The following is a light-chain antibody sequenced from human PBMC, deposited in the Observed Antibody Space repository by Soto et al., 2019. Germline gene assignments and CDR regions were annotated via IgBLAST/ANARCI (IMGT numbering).Light chain of an antibody. V-gene: IGLV2-14*01. J-gene: IGLJ1*01. Sequence: QSALTQPAPVSGSPGQSITISCTGTSSDVGAYNYVSWFQQYPGKAPKLMIYDVSNRPSGVSNRFSGSKSGNTASLTISGLQAEDEADYYCCSYTSSSTYVFGTGTKVTVL. CDR3: CSYTSSSTYV. CDR1: SSDVGAYNY. CDR2: DVS.